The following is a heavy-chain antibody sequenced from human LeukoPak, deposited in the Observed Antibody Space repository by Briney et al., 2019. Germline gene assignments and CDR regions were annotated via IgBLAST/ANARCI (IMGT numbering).Heavy chain of an antibody. CDR3: ARGRGVLRFLEWLRGAYYFDY. V-gene: IGHV4-34*01. CDR1: GGSFSGYY. Sequence: SETLSLTCAVYGGSFSGYYWSWIRQPPGKGLEWIGEINHSGSTNYNPPLKSRVTISVDTSKNQFSLKLSSVTAADTAVYYCARGRGVLRFLEWLRGAYYFDYWGQGTLVTVSS. D-gene: IGHD3-3*01. J-gene: IGHJ4*02. CDR2: INHSGST.